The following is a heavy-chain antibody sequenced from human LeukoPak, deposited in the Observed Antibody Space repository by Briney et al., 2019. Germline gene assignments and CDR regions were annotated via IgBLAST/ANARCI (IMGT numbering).Heavy chain of an antibody. CDR2: VSDDVQ. D-gene: IGHD3-16*01. Sequence: PGGSLRLSCVASGFSFSTFGMHWVRQAPGKGLEWVALVSDDVQYYADSVKGRFTISRDNSKNTVYLQMNSLRAEDTAVYYCAKDMGYTSMLSDEWGQGTLVTVSS. V-gene: IGHV3-30*18. CDR3: AKDMGYTSMLSDE. CDR1: GFSFSTFG. J-gene: IGHJ4*02.